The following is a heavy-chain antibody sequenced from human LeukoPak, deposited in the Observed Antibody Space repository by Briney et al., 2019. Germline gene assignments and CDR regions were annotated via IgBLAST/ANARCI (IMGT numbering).Heavy chain of an antibody. CDR3: ARHDYGGNSGDY. D-gene: IGHD4-23*01. Sequence: GGSLRLSCAASGFTFSSYSMNWVRQAPGKGLEWVSYIGTSSSTIYYADSVKGRFTISGDSAKNSLYLQMNNLRDEDTAVYYCARHDYGGNSGDYWGQGTLVTVSS. CDR1: GFTFSSYS. V-gene: IGHV3-48*02. J-gene: IGHJ4*02. CDR2: IGTSSSTI.